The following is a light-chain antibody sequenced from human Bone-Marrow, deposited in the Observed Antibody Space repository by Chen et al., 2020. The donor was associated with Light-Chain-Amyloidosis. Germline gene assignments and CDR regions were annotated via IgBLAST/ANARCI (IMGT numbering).Light chain of an antibody. CDR2: WAS. V-gene: IGKV4-1*01. J-gene: IGKJ5*01. CDR1: QSVLYSSNNKNY. Sequence: DIVMTQSPDSLVASLGERATINCKSSQSVLYSSNNKNYLAWYQQKPGQPPNLVIYWASTRKAGVPDRLSGGESAAGLTLPSRVLQAKDAAVDYWQRYYNAPITFVQWTRLEI. CDR3: QRYYNAPIT.